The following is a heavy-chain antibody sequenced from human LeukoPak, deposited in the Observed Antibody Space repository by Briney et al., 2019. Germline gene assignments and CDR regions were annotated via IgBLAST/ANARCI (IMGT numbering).Heavy chain of an antibody. CDR2: ISYSEST. CDR3: ASGAYSSSSFDY. Sequence: PSHTLSLTCSVSGDSLDSGGYYWSWIRQPPGKGLEWIGYISYSESTYYNPSLRSRLTLSLATSETQFSLKLSSVTAADTAVYYCASGAYSSSSFDYWGQGTLVTVSS. CDR1: GDSLDSGGYY. D-gene: IGHD6-6*01. V-gene: IGHV4-31*03. J-gene: IGHJ4*02.